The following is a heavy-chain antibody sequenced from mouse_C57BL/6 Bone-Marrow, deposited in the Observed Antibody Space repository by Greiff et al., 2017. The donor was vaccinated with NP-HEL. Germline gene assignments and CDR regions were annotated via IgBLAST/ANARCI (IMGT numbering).Heavy chain of an antibody. CDR1: GFTFSDYG. CDR3: ANGNYPFDY. CDR2: ISSGSSTI. Sequence: EVKVVESGGGLVKPGGSLKLSCAASGFTFSDYGMHWVRQAPEKGLEWVAYISSGSSTIYYADTVKGRFTISRDNAKNTLFLQMTSLRSEDTAMYYCANGNYPFDYWGQGTTLTVSS. J-gene: IGHJ2*01. D-gene: IGHD2-1*01. V-gene: IGHV5-17*01.